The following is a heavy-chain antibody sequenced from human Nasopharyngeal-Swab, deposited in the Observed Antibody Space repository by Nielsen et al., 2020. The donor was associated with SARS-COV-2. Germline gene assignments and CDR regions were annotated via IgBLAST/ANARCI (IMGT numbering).Heavy chain of an antibody. CDR1: GFNFNNYA. Sequence: SLKISCAGSGFNFNNYAMHWVRQVPGRGLEWVSGVNWNSGYIAYADSVKGRFTVSRDNAKNSLYLQMNSLRADDTALYYCARDPSSSSSWLYFDTWGQGTLVAVSS. CDR3: ARDPSSSSSWLYFDT. CDR2: VNWNSGYI. D-gene: IGHD6-13*01. V-gene: IGHV3-9*01. J-gene: IGHJ4*02.